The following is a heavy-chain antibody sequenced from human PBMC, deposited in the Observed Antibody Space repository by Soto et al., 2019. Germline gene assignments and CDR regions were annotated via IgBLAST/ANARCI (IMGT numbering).Heavy chain of an antibody. CDR1: GYTFTSYD. J-gene: IGHJ4*02. CDR2: MNPNSGKT. V-gene: IGHV1-8*01. CDR3: ARGGAAPPRESKPYY. Sequence: QVQLVQSGAEVKKPGASVKVSCKASGYTFTSYDINWGRQATGQGLEWMGWMNPNSGKTGYAQTLQGIINMTRNTSISTSYMELGSLRSEDTAVYYCARGGAAPPRESKPYYWGQGTLVTVSS. D-gene: IGHD3-10*01.